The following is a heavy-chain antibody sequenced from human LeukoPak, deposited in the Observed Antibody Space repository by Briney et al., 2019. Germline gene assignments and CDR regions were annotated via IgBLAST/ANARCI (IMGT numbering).Heavy chain of an antibody. Sequence: GGSLRLSCAASGFPFSSYAMHWVRQAPGKGLEWVAIISYDGSNKYYADSVKGRFTISRDNSKNTLYLQMNSLRAEDTAVYYCARALRFFYYFDYWGQGTLVTVSS. V-gene: IGHV3-30*04. J-gene: IGHJ4*02. CDR2: ISYDGSNK. CDR3: ARALRFFYYFDY. CDR1: GFPFSSYA.